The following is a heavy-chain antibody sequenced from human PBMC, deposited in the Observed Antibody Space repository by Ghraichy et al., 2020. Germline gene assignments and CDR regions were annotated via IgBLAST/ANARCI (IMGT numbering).Heavy chain of an antibody. CDR2: IYYSGST. D-gene: IGHD3-22*01. V-gene: IGHV4-31*03. CDR1: GGSISSGGYY. Sequence: SETLSLTCTVSGGSISSGGYYWSWIRQHPGKGLEWIGYIYYSGSTYYNPSLKSRVTISVDTSKNQFSLKLSSVTAADTAVYYCARDSDSSGFLDYWGQGTLVTVSS. J-gene: IGHJ4*02. CDR3: ARDSDSSGFLDY.